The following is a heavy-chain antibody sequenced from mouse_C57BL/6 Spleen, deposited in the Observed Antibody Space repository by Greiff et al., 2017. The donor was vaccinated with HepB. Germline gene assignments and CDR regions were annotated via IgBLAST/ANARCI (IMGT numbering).Heavy chain of an antibody. Sequence: EASGVDFSRYWMSWVRRAPGKGLEWIGEINPDSSTINYAPSLKDKFIISRDNAKNTLYLQMSKVRSEDTALYYCARPLFYYDYGAFAYWGQGTLVTVSA. CDR1: GVDFSRYW. J-gene: IGHJ3*01. V-gene: IGHV4-1*01. CDR2: INPDSSTI. CDR3: ARPLFYYDYGAFAY. D-gene: IGHD2-4*01.